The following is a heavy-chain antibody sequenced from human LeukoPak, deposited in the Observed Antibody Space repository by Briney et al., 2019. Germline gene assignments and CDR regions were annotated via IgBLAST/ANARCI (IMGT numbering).Heavy chain of an antibody. CDR2: ISYDGSNK. J-gene: IGHJ3*02. CDR3: ARASPFMITFVPRAFDI. D-gene: IGHD3-16*01. Sequence: GGSLRLSCAASGFTFSSYAMHWVRQAPGKGLEWVAVISYDGSNKYYADSVKGRFTISRDNSKNTLYPQMNSLRADDKAVYYSARASPFMITFVPRAFDIWGQGTMVTVSS. CDR1: GFTFSSYA. V-gene: IGHV3-30-3*01.